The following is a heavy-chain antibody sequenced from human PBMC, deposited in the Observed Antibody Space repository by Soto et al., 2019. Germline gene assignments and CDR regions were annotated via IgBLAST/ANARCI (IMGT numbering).Heavy chain of an antibody. D-gene: IGHD2-15*01. CDR1: AGTFSSYT. J-gene: IGHJ2*01. CDR2: IIPILGIA. Sequence: QVQLVQSGAEVKKPGSSVKVSCKASAGTFSSYTISWVRQAPGQGLEWMGRIIPILGIANYAQKFQGRVTITADKSKSTAYMELSSLRSEDTAVYYCAREDCSGGSCYLIPNWYFDLWGRGTLVTVSS. CDR3: AREDCSGGSCYLIPNWYFDL. V-gene: IGHV1-69*08.